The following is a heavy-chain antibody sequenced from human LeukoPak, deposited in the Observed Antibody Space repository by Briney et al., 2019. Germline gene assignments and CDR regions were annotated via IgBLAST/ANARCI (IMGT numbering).Heavy chain of an antibody. CDR1: GGSISSSSYY. CDR3: ARVLAGREERNYYYYYYMDV. D-gene: IGHD3-3*01. J-gene: IGHJ6*03. Sequence: SETLSLTCTVSGGSISSSSYYWGWIRQPPGKGLEWIGSIYHSGSTYYNPSLKSRVTISVDTSKNQFSLKLSSVTAADTAVYYCARVLAGREERNYYYYYYMDVWGKGTTVTVSS. V-gene: IGHV4-39*07. CDR2: IYHSGST.